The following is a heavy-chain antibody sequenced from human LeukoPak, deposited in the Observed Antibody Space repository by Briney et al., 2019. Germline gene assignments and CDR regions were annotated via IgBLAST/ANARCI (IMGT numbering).Heavy chain of an antibody. CDR1: GYTFTYYG. CDR3: ARSGRVVVPSTLNSADDYYYYMDV. Sequence: GASVKVSCKASGYTFTYYGLNWVRQAPGQGLECLGGINTNTGNPTYGQGFTGRFVFSFDTSVSTAYLEISSLKAEDTAIYYCARSGRVVVPSTLNSADDYYYYMDVWGKGTTVTVSS. D-gene: IGHD2-15*01. J-gene: IGHJ6*03. V-gene: IGHV7-4-1*02. CDR2: INTNTGNP.